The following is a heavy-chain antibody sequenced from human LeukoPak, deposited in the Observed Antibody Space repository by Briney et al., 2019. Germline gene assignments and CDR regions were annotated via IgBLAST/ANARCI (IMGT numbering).Heavy chain of an antibody. CDR2: IYSGGST. CDR3: ERGRRSRSLFYDSIGGLLDY. V-gene: IGHV3-53*01. CDR1: GFTVSSNY. D-gene: IGHD3-22*01. Sequence: GGSLRLSCAASGFTVSSNYMSWVRQAPGKGLEWVSVIYSGGSTYYADSVKGRFTISRDNSKNTLYLQMNSLRAEDTAVYYCERGRRSRSLFYDSIGGLLDYWGQGTLVTVSS. J-gene: IGHJ4*02.